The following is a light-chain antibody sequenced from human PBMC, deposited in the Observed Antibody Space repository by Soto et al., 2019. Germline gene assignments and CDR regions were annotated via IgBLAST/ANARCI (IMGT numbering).Light chain of an antibody. CDR3: QAYDNGLRGAWV. Sequence: QSVLTQPPSVSGAPGQGITISCTGTSSNLGAGSDVHWYQQLPGAAPKLLIYANNKPPSGVLDRCSGSRSATSAALVITGVQDDDEADDYCQAYDNGLRGAWVFGGGTKVTVL. V-gene: IGLV1-40*01. CDR2: ANN. J-gene: IGLJ3*02. CDR1: SSNLGAGSD.